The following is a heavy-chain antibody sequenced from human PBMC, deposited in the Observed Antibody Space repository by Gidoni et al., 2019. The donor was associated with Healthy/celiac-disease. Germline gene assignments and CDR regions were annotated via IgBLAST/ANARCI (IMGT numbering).Heavy chain of an antibody. D-gene: IGHD3-22*01. Sequence: EVQLVESGGGVVQPGGSLRLSCAASGFTFSSYWMHWVRQAPGKGLVWVSRINSDGSSTSYADSVKGRFTISSDNAKNTLYLQMNSLRAEDTAVYYCARPYYDSSGYAPLDYWGQGTLVTVSS. J-gene: IGHJ4*02. V-gene: IGHV3-74*01. CDR1: GFTFSSYW. CDR3: ARPYYDSSGYAPLDY. CDR2: INSDGSST.